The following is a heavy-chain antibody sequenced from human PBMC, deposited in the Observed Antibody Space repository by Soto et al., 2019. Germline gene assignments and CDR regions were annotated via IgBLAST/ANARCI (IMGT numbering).Heavy chain of an antibody. J-gene: IGHJ6*02. CDR2: IIPIFGTA. CDR3: ARYRSITIFGVPSYYVMDV. Sequence: QVQLVQSGAEVKKPESSVKVSCKASGGTFSSYAISWVRQAPGQGLEWMGRIIPIFGTANYAQKFQGRVTIPADESTRTAYMELSSLRSEDTAVYYCARYRSITIFGVPSYYVMDVWGQGPTGTVS. CDR1: GGTFSSYA. D-gene: IGHD3-3*01. V-gene: IGHV1-69*01.